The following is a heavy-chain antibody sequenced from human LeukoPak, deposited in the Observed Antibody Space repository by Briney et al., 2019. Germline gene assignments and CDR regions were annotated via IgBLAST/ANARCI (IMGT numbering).Heavy chain of an antibody. J-gene: IGHJ4*02. CDR2: TYYRSKWYN. Sequence: SQTLSVTCDTSGYSFSSNSTAWDWIRPSPWRGLEWLGSTYYRSKWYNDYAVSVKSRITIYPDTSKNQFSMHLNSVTPEDTAVYYCARGPYYDSPLYYFDYCGQRTLVTVSS. D-gene: IGHD3-22*01. CDR1: GYSFSSNSTA. V-gene: IGHV6-1*01. CDR3: ARGPYYDSPLYYFDY.